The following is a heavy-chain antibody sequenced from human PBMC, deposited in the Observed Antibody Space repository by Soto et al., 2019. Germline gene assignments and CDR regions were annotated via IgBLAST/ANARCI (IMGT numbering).Heavy chain of an antibody. D-gene: IGHD2-2*01. CDR3: ARDPARLPAAFDY. CDR1: GFTFSSYW. CDR2: INSDGSST. V-gene: IGHV3-74*01. Sequence: HPGGSRRLSCAASGFTFSSYWMHWVRQAPGKGLGWVSRINSDGSSTSYADSVKGRFTISRDNAKNTLYLQMNSLRAEDTAVYYCARDPARLPAAFDYWGQGT. J-gene: IGHJ4*02.